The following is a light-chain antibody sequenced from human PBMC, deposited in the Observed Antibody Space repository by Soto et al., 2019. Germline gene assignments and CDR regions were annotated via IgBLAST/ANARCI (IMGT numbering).Light chain of an antibody. Sequence: DIQMTQSPSTLSASVGDRVVITCRASQNINKWLAWYQQKPGKAPKFLIYDASTLETGVPSRFSGSGSGTEFTLTISSLQPDDFATFYCQQYDTFPRTFGQGSKG. CDR2: DAS. CDR3: QQYDTFPRT. CDR1: QNINKW. J-gene: IGKJ1*01. V-gene: IGKV1-5*01.